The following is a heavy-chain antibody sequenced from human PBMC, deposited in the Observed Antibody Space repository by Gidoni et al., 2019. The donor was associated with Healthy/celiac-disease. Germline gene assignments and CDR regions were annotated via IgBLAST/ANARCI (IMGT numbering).Heavy chain of an antibody. CDR3: AGLGIERATHYFDC. CDR1: VRISSSYS. CDR2: IIPMLGTA. D-gene: IGHD1-26*01. J-gene: IGHJ4*02. V-gene: IGHV1-69*01. Sequence: QAQMVPPGAEVKKPGSSVKVSCKASVRISSSYSISWARQAHGQGLEGMGGIIPMLGTASYGQKFQGCVTITADESTSPAYMELGSLGSGDTAVYYCAGLGIERATHYFDCWGQGTLVTFSS.